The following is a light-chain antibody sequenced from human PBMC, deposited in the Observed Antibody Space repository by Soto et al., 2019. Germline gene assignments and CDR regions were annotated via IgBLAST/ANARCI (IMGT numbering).Light chain of an antibody. CDR2: AAS. J-gene: IGKJ1*01. CDR1: QSIDHH. CDR3: QQSYSNTWT. V-gene: IGKV1-39*01. Sequence: DIQMTQFPSSLSASVGDRVTITCRASQSIDHHLNWYQHKPGQAPRLLMDAASRMQSGVPSRFSGSGTGTEFTLTINSLQPEDFATYYCQQSYSNTWTFGQGTRVEVK.